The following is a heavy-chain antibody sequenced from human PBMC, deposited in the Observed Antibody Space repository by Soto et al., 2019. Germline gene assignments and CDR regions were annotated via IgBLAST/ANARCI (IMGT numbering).Heavy chain of an antibody. CDR2: IYYSGST. CDR3: ARFPRGYSYGHFDY. D-gene: IGHD5-18*01. Sequence: SETLSLTCTVSGGSISSYYWSWIRQPPGKGLKWIGYIYYSGSTNYNPSLKSRVTISVDTSKNQFSLKLSSVTAADTAVYYCARFPRGYSYGHFDYWGQGTLVTVS. J-gene: IGHJ4*02. CDR1: GGSISSYY. V-gene: IGHV4-59*01.